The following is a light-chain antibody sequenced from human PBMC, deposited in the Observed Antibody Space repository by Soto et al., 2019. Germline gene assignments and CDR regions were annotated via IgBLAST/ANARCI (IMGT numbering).Light chain of an antibody. J-gene: IGKJ4*01. CDR1: QDISTY. CDR3: LQYSSFPLT. Sequence: AIHMTQSPSSFSASTGDRITITCRASQDISTYLAWYQQKPGKAPRVLIFAASTLQSGVPSRFSGSGSGTDFTLTISRLQSEDFASYYCLQYSSFPLTFGGGTKVEIK. CDR2: AAS. V-gene: IGKV1-8*01.